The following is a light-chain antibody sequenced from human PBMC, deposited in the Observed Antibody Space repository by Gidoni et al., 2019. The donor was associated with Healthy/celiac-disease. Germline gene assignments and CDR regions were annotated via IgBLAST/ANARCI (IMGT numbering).Light chain of an antibody. CDR2: DVS. V-gene: IGLV2-14*03. CDR3: SSYTSSSTLV. Sequence: QSALTQPASVSGSPGQSITISCTGTSSDVGVYNYVSWYQQHPGKAPKLMIYDVSNWPSGVSNRFSGSKSGNTASLTISGLQAEDEADYYCSSYTSSSTLVFGGGTKLTVL. J-gene: IGLJ2*01. CDR1: SSDVGVYNY.